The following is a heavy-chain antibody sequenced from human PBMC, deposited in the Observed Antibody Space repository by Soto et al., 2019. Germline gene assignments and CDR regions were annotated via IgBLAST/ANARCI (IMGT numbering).Heavy chain of an antibody. V-gene: IGHV3-21*01. Sequence: PGGSLRLSCAASGFTFSSYIMNWVRQAPGKGLEWVSFISTTSSYIYYADSVKGRFIISRDNAKNSLYLQMNSLRAEDTAVYYCARDLPLGSCSGGTCHFYGMDVWGQGTTVTVSS. J-gene: IGHJ6*02. CDR1: GFTFSSYI. CDR3: ARDLPLGSCSGGTCHFYGMDV. D-gene: IGHD2-15*01. CDR2: ISTTSSYI.